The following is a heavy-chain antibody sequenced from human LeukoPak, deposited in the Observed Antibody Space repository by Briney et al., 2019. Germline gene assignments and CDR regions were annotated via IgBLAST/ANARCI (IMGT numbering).Heavy chain of an antibody. Sequence: GGSLRLSCAASGFTFSSYAMHWVRQAPGKGLEWVAVISYDGSNKYYADSVKGRFTISRDNSKNMLYLQMNSLRAEDTAVYYCARDHAYCGGDCYSGYYYYGMDVWGQGTTVTVSS. J-gene: IGHJ6*02. CDR3: ARDHAYCGGDCYSGYYYYGMDV. D-gene: IGHD2-21*02. V-gene: IGHV3-30*04. CDR1: GFTFSSYA. CDR2: ISYDGSNK.